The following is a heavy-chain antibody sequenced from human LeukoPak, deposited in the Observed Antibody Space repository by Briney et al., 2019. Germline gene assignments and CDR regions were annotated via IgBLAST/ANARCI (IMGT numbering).Heavy chain of an antibody. J-gene: IGHJ4*02. CDR2: ISSSSSYI. CDR1: GFTFSSYA. V-gene: IGHV3-21*01. Sequence: GGSLRLSCAASGFTFSSYAMSWVRQAPGKGLEWVSSISSSSSYIYYADSVKGRFTISRDNAKNSLYLQMNSLRAEDTAVYYCARADTAMLAYWGQGTLVTVSS. CDR3: ARADTAMLAY. D-gene: IGHD5-18*01.